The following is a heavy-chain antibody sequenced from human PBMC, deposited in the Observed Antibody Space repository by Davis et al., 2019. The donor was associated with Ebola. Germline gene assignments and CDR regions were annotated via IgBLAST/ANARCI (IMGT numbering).Heavy chain of an antibody. Sequence: AASVKVSCKASGYTFTNYYMHWVRQAPGQRLEWMGWINAGNGNTKYSQKFQGRVTITRDTSASTAYMELSSLRSEDTAVYYCARGSSKAYYYYGMDVWGQGTTVTVSS. D-gene: IGHD6-6*01. CDR2: INAGNGNT. J-gene: IGHJ6*02. CDR1: GYTFTNYY. V-gene: IGHV1-3*01. CDR3: ARGSSKAYYYYGMDV.